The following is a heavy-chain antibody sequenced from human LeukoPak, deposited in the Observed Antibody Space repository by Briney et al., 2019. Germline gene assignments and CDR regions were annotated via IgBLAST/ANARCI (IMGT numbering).Heavy chain of an antibody. CDR1: GFTFSSYA. D-gene: IGHD6-13*01. Sequence: GRSLRLSCAASGFTFSSYAMHWVRQAPGKGLEWVAVISYDGSNKYYADSVKSRFTISRDNSKNTLYLQMNSLRAEDTAVYYCARVYSSSWYGEFEYFQHWGQGTLVTVSS. J-gene: IGHJ1*01. CDR3: ARVYSSSWYGEFEYFQH. CDR2: ISYDGSNK. V-gene: IGHV3-30-3*01.